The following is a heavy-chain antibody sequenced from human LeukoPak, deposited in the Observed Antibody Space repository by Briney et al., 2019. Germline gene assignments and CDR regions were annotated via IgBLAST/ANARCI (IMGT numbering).Heavy chain of an antibody. Sequence: GASVKVSCKASGGTFSSYAISWVRRAPGQGLEWMGGIIPIFGTANYAQKFQGRVTITADKSTSTAYMELSSLRSEDTAVYYCARGRWELLPHAFDIWGQGTMVTVSS. CDR2: IIPIFGTA. J-gene: IGHJ3*02. CDR1: GGTFSSYA. V-gene: IGHV1-69*06. CDR3: ARGRWELLPHAFDI. D-gene: IGHD1-26*01.